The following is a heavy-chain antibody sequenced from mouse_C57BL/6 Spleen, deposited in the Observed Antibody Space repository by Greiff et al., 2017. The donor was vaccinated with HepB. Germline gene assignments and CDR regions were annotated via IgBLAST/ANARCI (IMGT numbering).Heavy chain of an antibody. Sequence: EVQLVESGGDLVKPGGSLKLSCAASGFTFSSYGMSWVRQTPDKRLEWVATISSGGSYTYYPDSVKGRFTISIDNAKNTLYLQMSSLKSEDTAMYYCARQVGYGYDYAMDYWGQGTSVTVSS. V-gene: IGHV5-6*01. D-gene: IGHD2-2*01. J-gene: IGHJ4*01. CDR3: ARQVGYGYDYAMDY. CDR2: ISSGGSYT. CDR1: GFTFSSYG.